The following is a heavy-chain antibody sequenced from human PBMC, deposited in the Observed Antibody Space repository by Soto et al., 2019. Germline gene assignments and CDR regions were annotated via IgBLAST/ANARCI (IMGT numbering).Heavy chain of an antibody. J-gene: IGHJ4*02. CDR1: GFTFGNYW. V-gene: IGHV3-74*01. CDR2: INSDGSST. Sequence: EVQVVESGGGLVQPGGSLRLSCAVSGFTFGNYWMHWVRQGPGKGLVWVSRINSDGSSTSYADSVKGRFTISRDNAKNTLYLQMNSLRADDTAVYYCARPYCSGGNCYSYFDYWGQGTLVTVSS. D-gene: IGHD2-15*01. CDR3: ARPYCSGGNCYSYFDY.